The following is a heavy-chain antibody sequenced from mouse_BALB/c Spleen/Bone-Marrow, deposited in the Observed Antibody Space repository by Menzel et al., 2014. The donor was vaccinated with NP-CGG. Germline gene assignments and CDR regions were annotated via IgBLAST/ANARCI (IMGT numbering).Heavy chain of an antibody. Sequence: EVHLQQSGPSLVKPSQTLSLTCSVTGDSITSGYWNWIRKFPGNKLEYMGYISYSGNTYYNPSLKSRISITRDTSKNQCYLQLISVTNEDTATYYCATYDGYCFDYWGQGTTLTVSS. CDR2: ISYSGNT. CDR3: ATYDGYCFDY. J-gene: IGHJ2*01. D-gene: IGHD2-3*01. V-gene: IGHV3-8*02. CDR1: GDSITSGY.